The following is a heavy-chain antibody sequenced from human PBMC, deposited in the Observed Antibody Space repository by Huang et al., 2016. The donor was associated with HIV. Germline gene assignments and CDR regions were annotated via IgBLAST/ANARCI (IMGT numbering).Heavy chain of an antibody. CDR1: GFTFSSYW. J-gene: IGHJ4*02. V-gene: IGHV3-74*01. D-gene: IGHD3-10*01. CDR3: ARGSRQGKYYYGSGTAY. CDR2: SKMDGSST. Sequence: EVQLVESGGGLVQPGGSLRLSCAASGFTFSSYWMHWVRQVPGKVRVWVSHSKMDGSSTSYADSVKGRFTISRDNAKNTLYLQMNSLRAEDTTVYYCARGSRQGKYYYGSGTAYWGQGTLVTVSS.